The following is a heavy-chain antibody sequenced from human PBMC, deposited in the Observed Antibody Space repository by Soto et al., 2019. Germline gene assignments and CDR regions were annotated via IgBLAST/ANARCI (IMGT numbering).Heavy chain of an antibody. CDR1: GFTFSSYG. Sequence: QVQLVESGGGVVQPGRSLRLSCAASGFTFSSYGMHWVRQAPGKGLEWVAVIWYDGSNKYYADSVKGRFTISRDNSKNTLYLQMNSLRAEDTAVYYCARLSRGMDVWGQGTTVTVSS. J-gene: IGHJ6*02. D-gene: IGHD3-16*02. CDR2: IWYDGSNK. V-gene: IGHV3-33*01. CDR3: ARLSRGMDV.